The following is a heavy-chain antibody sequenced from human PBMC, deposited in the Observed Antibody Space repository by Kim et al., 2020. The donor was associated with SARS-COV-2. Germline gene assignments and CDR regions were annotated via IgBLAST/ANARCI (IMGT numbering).Heavy chain of an antibody. CDR2: INPKSGGI. V-gene: IGHV1-2*02. Sequence: ASVKVSCKASGYTFTGHYMHWIRQAPGQGLEWMGWINPKSGGIKYAQKFQGRVTMTRYTSINTAYMDLSSLTSDDTAVYYCATDLNPIDSWGQGTLVIVS. CDR3: ATDLNPIDS. J-gene: IGHJ5*01. CDR1: GYTFTGHY.